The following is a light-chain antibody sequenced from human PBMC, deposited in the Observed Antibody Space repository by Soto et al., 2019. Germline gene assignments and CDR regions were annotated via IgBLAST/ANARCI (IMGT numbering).Light chain of an antibody. J-gene: IGKJ1*01. CDR1: QSVSSN. CDR2: GAS. CDR3: QQYNNWPRT. V-gene: IGKV3-15*01. Sequence: EIVMTQSPATLSVSQGERATLSCRASQSVSSNLAWYQQKPGQAPRLLIYGASTRATGIPARFSGSGSGTEFTLTISSLQSEDFAVYYCQQYNNWPRTFGQGTKVKIK.